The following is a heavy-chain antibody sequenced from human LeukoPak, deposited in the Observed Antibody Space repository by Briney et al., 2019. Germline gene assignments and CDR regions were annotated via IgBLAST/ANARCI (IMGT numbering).Heavy chain of an antibody. Sequence: SETLSLTCTVSGGSISSYYWSWIRQPAGKGLEWIGRIYTSGSTNYSPSLKSRVTISVDTSKNQFSLKLSSVTAADTAVYYCAREPYRGEWYFDLWGRGTLVTVSS. CDR2: IYTSGST. V-gene: IGHV4-4*07. J-gene: IGHJ2*01. CDR1: GGSISSYY. CDR3: AREPYRGEWYFDL.